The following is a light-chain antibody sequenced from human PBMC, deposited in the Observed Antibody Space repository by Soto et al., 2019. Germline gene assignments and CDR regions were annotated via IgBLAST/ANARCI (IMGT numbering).Light chain of an antibody. Sequence: IQMTQSPSSLSASVGDRVTITCRASQSIANYLNWYQQKPAKAPKLLIYGASTLQSGVPSRFSGSGSGTEFTLTISSLQPEDFASYYCQQLDRYPFTFGGGTKVDIK. J-gene: IGKJ4*01. CDR2: GAS. V-gene: IGKV1-9*01. CDR3: QQLDRYPFT. CDR1: QSIANY.